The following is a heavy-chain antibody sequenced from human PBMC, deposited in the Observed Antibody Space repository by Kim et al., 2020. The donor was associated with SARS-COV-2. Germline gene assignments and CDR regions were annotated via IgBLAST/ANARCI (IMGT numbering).Heavy chain of an antibody. CDR1: GFTFSSYS. CDR2: ISSSSSYI. CDR3: ARDTYYDFWSGHHYYYYGMDV. J-gene: IGHJ6*02. D-gene: IGHD3-3*01. Sequence: GGSLRLSCAASGFTFSSYSMNWVRQAPGKGLEWVSSISSSSSYIYYADSVKGRFTISRDNAKNSLYLQMNSLRAEDTAVYYCARDTYYDFWSGHHYYYYGMDVWGQGTTVTVSS. V-gene: IGHV3-21*01.